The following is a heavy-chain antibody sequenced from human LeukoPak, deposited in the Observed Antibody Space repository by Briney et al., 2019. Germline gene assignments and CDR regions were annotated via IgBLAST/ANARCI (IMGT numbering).Heavy chain of an antibody. CDR1: GYRFSTYW. J-gene: IGHJ4*02. Sequence: GESLKISCKGSGYRFSTYWIGWVRQMPGKGLEWMGVIYPGDSDIRYRPSFQGQVTISADKSITTAYLRWSSLKASDTAMYYCARRGGPPYCSGGLCYYDHWGQGTLVTVSS. D-gene: IGHD2-15*01. CDR2: IYPGDSDI. CDR3: ARRGGPPYCSGGLCYYDH. V-gene: IGHV5-51*01.